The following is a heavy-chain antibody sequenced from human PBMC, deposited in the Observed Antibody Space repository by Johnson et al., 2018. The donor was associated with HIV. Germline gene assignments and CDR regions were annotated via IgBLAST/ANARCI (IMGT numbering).Heavy chain of an antibody. J-gene: IGHJ3*02. V-gene: IGHV3-48*04. CDR2: ISSSGSAI. CDR3: ARLQSGVADDAFDI. Sequence: VQLVESGGGVVRPGGSLRLSCAASGFTFPDYGMNWVRQVPGKGLEWVSYISSSGSAIKYADSVKGRFTISRDNAKTSLFLQMNSLRAEDTAVYYCARLQSGVADDAFDIWGQGTVVTVSS. D-gene: IGHD2-15*01. CDR1: GFTFPDYG.